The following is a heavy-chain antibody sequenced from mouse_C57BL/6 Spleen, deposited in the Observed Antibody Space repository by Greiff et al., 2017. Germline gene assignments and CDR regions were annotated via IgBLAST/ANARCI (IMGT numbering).Heavy chain of an antibody. V-gene: IGHV1-39*01. J-gene: IGHJ1*03. Sequence: EVKLMESGPELVKPGASVKISCKASGYSFTDYNMNWVKQSNGKSLEWIGVINPNYGTTSYNQKFKGKATLTVDQSSSTAYMQLNSLTSEDSAVYYCASRYYYGSIYWYFDVWGTGTTVTVSS. CDR3: ASRYYYGSIYWYFDV. CDR1: GYSFTDYN. CDR2: INPNYGTT. D-gene: IGHD1-1*01.